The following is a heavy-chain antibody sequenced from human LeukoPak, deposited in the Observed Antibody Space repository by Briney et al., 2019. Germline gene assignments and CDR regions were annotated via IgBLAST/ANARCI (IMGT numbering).Heavy chain of an antibody. D-gene: IGHD1-26*01. Sequence: ASVKVSCKASGYTFTSYGISWVRQTPGQGPEWMAWINVYDGNTNYAWKLQGRVTMTTDTSTSTAYMELRSLRSDDTAVYYCARGGGSYPEFDYWGQGTLVTVSS. V-gene: IGHV1-18*04. CDR2: INVYDGNT. CDR1: GYTFTSYG. J-gene: IGHJ4*02. CDR3: ARGGGSYPEFDY.